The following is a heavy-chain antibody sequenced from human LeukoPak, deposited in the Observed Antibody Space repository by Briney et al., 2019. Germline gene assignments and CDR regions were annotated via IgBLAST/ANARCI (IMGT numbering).Heavy chain of an antibody. D-gene: IGHD6-19*01. Sequence: PSETLSLTCTVSGGSISSYYWSWIRQPAGKGLEWIGYIYYSGSTNYNPSLKSRVTISVDTSKNQFSLRLSSVTAADTAVYYCARHAPSDTTGWYYFDYWGQGTLVTVSS. CDR3: ARHAPSDTTGWYYFDY. J-gene: IGHJ4*02. CDR1: GGSISSYY. CDR2: IYYSGST. V-gene: IGHV4-59*08.